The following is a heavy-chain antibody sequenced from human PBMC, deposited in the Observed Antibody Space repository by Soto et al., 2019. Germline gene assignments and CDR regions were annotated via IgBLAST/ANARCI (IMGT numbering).Heavy chain of an antibody. CDR2: VSGYNGDT. V-gene: IGHV1-18*04. J-gene: IGHJ4*02. D-gene: IGHD1-26*01. Sequence: VQLVQSGAEVKKPGASVKVSCKASGYIFTSYGVSWVRQAPGQGLEWMGWVSGYNGDTKYAQKFKGRVSMTKEASTSAAYMELRSLRSDDTAVYYCARVKWELPLDYWGQGTLVSVPS. CDR1: GYIFTSYG. CDR3: ARVKWELPLDY.